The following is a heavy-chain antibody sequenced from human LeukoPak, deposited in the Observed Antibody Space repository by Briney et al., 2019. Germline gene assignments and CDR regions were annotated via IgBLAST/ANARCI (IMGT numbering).Heavy chain of an antibody. CDR3: AKGYDFLWGSYRVGFDY. Sequence: SETLSLTCAVYGGSFSGYYWSWTRQPPGKGLEWIGEINHSGSTNYNPPLKSRVTISVDTSKNQFSLKLSSVTAADTAVFYCAKGYDFLWGSYRVGFDYWGQGILVSVSS. D-gene: IGHD3-16*02. J-gene: IGHJ4*02. CDR2: INHSGST. V-gene: IGHV4-34*01. CDR1: GGSFSGYY.